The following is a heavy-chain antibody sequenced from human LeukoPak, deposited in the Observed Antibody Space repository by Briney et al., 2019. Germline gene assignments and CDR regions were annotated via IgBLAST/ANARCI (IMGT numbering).Heavy chain of an antibody. Sequence: SETLSLTCTVSGGSISSYYWSWIRQPAGKGLEWIGRIYVSGSTNYNPSLKSRVTMSVDTSKNQLSLKLSSVTAADTAVYYCARLADYGDYLSCFDYWGQGTLVTVSS. CDR1: GGSISSYY. CDR2: IYVSGST. CDR3: ARLADYGDYLSCFDY. V-gene: IGHV4-4*07. D-gene: IGHD4-17*01. J-gene: IGHJ4*02.